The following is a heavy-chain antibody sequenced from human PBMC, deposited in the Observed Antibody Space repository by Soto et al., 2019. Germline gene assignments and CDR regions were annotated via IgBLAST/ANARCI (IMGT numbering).Heavy chain of an antibody. D-gene: IGHD6-6*01. CDR1: GFTFSDYY. CDR3: ARDPSRRSPPDY. V-gene: IGHV3-11*05. J-gene: IGHJ4*02. CDR2: ISSTGTYT. Sequence: QVQLVESGGGLVKPGGSLRLSCAASGFTFSDYYMTWIRQAPGKGLEWVSYISSTGTYTNYADSVKGRFTISRDNAKNSLYLQMSRLRDEATAVYYCARDPSRRSPPDYWGQGTLVTVS.